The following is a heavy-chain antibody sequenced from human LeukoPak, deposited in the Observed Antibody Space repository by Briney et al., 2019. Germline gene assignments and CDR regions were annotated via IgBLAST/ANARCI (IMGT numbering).Heavy chain of an antibody. CDR3: ARDVGTALVTGDY. J-gene: IGHJ4*02. V-gene: IGHV4-34*01. CDR2: INHSGSA. CDR1: GGSFSGYY. Sequence: SETLSLTCAVYGGSFSGYYWSWIRQPPGKGLEWIGEINHSGSANYNPSLKSRVTISVDKSKNQLSLKLISVTAADTAVYYCARDVGTALVTGDYWGQGTLVTVSS. D-gene: IGHD5-18*01.